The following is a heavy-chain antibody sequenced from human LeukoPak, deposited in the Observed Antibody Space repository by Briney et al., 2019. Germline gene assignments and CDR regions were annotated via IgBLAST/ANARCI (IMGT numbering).Heavy chain of an antibody. CDR1: RFPFRSFW. CDR2: IKEDGSEK. V-gene: IGHV3-7*03. CDR3: ANDYFSGSSHRTPLSY. J-gene: IGHJ4*02. D-gene: IGHD1-26*01. Sequence: PGGSLRLSCAASRFPFRSFWMTGSRQAPGKGLEWVANIKEDGSEKNYVDSVKGRFSISRDNAKNSLYLQMNSLRADDTAVYYCANDYFSGSSHRTPLSYWGQGTLVTVSS.